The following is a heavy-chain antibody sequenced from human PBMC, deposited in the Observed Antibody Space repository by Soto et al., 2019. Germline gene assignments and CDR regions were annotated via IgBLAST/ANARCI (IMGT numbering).Heavy chain of an antibody. D-gene: IGHD3-22*01. Sequence: GGSLRLSCTVSGFTFDDYAMSWVRQAPGKGREWVGFIRSQAFGGTTEYAASGEGRFTISTGESKTIADLQMNSLKAADTAVDFCDTVYFYHSSADYYFDYWGQGTLVTVSS. J-gene: IGHJ4*02. CDR1: GFTFDDYA. CDR2: IRSQAFGGTT. CDR3: DTVYFYHSSADYYFDY. V-gene: IGHV3-49*04.